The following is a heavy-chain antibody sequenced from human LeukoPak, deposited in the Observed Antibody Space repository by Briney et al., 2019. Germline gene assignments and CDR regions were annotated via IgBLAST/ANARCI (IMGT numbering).Heavy chain of an antibody. Sequence: SETLSLTCAVYGGSFSGYYWSWIRQPPGKGLEWIGEINHSGSTNYNPSLKSRVTISVDTSKNQFSLKLSSVTAADTAVYYCARSGYSYGTSWFDPWGQGTPVTVSS. CDR1: GGSFSGYY. CDR2: INHSGST. CDR3: ARSGYSYGTSWFDP. D-gene: IGHD5-18*01. J-gene: IGHJ5*02. V-gene: IGHV4-34*01.